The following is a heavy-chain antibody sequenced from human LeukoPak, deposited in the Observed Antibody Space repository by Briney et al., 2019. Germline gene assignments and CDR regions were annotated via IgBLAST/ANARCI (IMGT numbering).Heavy chain of an antibody. D-gene: IGHD6-19*01. Sequence: ASVKVSCKASGYTFSDYYIHWVRQAPGQGLEWMGWMNPNSGNTGYAQKFQGRVTMTRNTSISTAYMELSSLGSEDTAVYYCARGASGWYSNGMDVWGQGTTVTVSS. V-gene: IGHV1-8*02. CDR3: ARGASGWYSNGMDV. CDR2: MNPNSGNT. CDR1: GYTFSDYY. J-gene: IGHJ6*02.